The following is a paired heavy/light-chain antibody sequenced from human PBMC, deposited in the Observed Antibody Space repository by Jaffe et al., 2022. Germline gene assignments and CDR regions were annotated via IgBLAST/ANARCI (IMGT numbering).Light chain of an antibody. V-gene: IGLV2-11*01. CDR1: SSDVGAYDY. J-gene: IGLJ3*02. Sequence: QSALTQPRSVSGSPGQSVTISCTGTSSDVGAYDYVSWYQHHPGKAPKLMIYAVSERPSGIPDRFSGSKSGNTASLTISGLQAEDETDYYCCSYAGTYTHWVFGGGTKLTVL. CDR3: CSYAGTYTHWV. CDR2: AVS.
Heavy chain of an antibody. V-gene: IGHV3-48*01. D-gene: IGHD3-16*02. J-gene: IGHJ3*02. CDR2: ITGSSNSI. CDR1: GFTFSTYS. CDR3: VGDASYAFQI. Sequence: EVQLVESGGGLVQPGGSLRLSCAASGFTFSTYSMDWVRQTPGKGLEWISYITGSSNSIHYADSVKGRFTVSRDNAKNSLYLQMNNLRAEDTAVYYCVGDASYAFQIWGEGTMVIVSS.